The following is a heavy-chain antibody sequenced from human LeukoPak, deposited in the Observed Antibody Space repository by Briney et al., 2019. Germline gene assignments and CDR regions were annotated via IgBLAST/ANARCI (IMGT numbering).Heavy chain of an antibody. Sequence: GGSLRLSCAASGFTFGGYAMSWVRQAPGKGLEWVGFIRTEAYDGATDYGASVKGRFTISRDDSKNIAYLQMNSLNTEDTAVYYCTRTFGYYYFYMDVWGKGTTVIVSS. J-gene: IGHJ6*03. CDR2: IRTEAYDGAT. CDR1: GFTFGGYA. V-gene: IGHV3-49*04. CDR3: TRTFGYYYFYMDV. D-gene: IGHD3-16*01.